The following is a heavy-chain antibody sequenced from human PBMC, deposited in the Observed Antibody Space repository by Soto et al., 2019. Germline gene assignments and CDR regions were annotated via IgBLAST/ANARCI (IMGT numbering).Heavy chain of an antibody. CDR1: GVVISSSSYG. CDR3: ARLPVVRGLTDYFPFDP. V-gene: IGHV4-39*01. J-gene: IGHJ5*02. Sequence: TETVSLTCSVSGVVISSSSYGLGWVRQSAGKGLEWIGSIYYNGRTHYNPSLQSRATISVDTSKRQFSLSLTSVTDADTAVYFCARLPVVRGLTDYFPFDPWGQGVLVTAPQ. D-gene: IGHD3-10*01. CDR2: IYYNGRT.